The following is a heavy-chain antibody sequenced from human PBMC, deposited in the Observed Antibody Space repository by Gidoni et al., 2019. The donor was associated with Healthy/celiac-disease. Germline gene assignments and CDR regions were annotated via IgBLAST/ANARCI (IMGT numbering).Heavy chain of an antibody. CDR3: ATPYDFTNSYYYYGMDV. V-gene: IGHV3-23*01. CDR1: GFTVSSYA. J-gene: IGHJ6*02. Sequence: EVQLLESGGGLVQPGGSLRLSCAASGFTVSSYAMSWVRQAPGKGLEWVSAISGSGGSTYYADSVKGRFTISRDNSKNTLYLQMNSLRAEDTAVYYCATPYDFTNSYYYYGMDVWGQGTTVTVSS. D-gene: IGHD3-3*01. CDR2: ISGSGGST.